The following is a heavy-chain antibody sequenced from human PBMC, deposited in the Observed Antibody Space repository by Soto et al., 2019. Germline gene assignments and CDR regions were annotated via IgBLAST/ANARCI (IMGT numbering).Heavy chain of an antibody. CDR2: IIPIFGTA. CDR1: GGTFSSYA. CDR3: ARSNYGSGSYMMGGFDY. Sequence: SVKVSCKASGGTFSSYAISWVRQAPGQGLEWMGGIIPIFGTANYAQKFQGRVTITADESTSTAYMELSSLRSEDTAVYYCARSNYGSGSYMMGGFDYWGQGTLVTVPS. V-gene: IGHV1-69*13. J-gene: IGHJ4*02. D-gene: IGHD3-10*01.